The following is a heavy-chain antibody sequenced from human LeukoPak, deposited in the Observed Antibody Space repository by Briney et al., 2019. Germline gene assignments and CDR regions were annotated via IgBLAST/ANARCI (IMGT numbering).Heavy chain of an antibody. V-gene: IGHV3-66*01. Sequence: GGSLRLSCEASGFTVSNNYLNWVRQAPGKGLEWVSVTHSDGTTYYADSVKGRFTISRDNSKNTLYLQMNSLRDEDTAVYYCARPSSLDGSGRYYIDYWGQGTLVTVSS. D-gene: IGHD3-10*01. CDR3: ARPSSLDGSGRYYIDY. CDR1: GFTVSNNY. CDR2: THSDGTT. J-gene: IGHJ4*02.